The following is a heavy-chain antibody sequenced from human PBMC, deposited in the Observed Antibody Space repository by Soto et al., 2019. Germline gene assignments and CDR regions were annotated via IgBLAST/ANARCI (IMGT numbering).Heavy chain of an antibody. V-gene: IGHV3-21*01. CDR3: ARANRRGIAAAGTFFYGMDV. D-gene: IGHD6-13*01. CDR1: GFTCSIYS. Sequence: LXLSCAASGFTCSIYSMNWVRQAPGKGLECVSSISSSSSYIYYADSVKGRFTISRDNAKNSLYLQMNSLRAEDTALYYCARANRRGIAAAGTFFYGMDVWGQGTTVTVSS. CDR2: ISSSSSYI. J-gene: IGHJ6*02.